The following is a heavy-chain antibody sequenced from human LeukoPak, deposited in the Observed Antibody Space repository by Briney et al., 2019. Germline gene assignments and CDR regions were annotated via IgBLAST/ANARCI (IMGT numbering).Heavy chain of an antibody. CDR3: ARDALTGYPFYGMDV. V-gene: IGHV3-23*01. Sequence: PGGSLRLSCAASEFTFNSYAMTWVRQAPGKGLEWVSAISGSGGSTYYADSVKGRFTISRDNSKNTLYLQMNSLRAEDTAVYYCARDALTGYPFYGMDVWGQGTTVTVSS. CDR1: EFTFNSYA. D-gene: IGHD3-9*01. J-gene: IGHJ6*02. CDR2: ISGSGGST.